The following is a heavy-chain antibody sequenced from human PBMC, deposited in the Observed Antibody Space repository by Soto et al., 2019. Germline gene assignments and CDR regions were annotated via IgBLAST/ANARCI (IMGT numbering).Heavy chain of an antibody. CDR3: ARGVPAAGTDWFDP. V-gene: IGHV4-4*07. Sequence: SETLSLTCTFSVGSIINYYWSWIRQPAEKRLEWIGRVSSTGSTYYNPSLKSRVTISVDTSKNQVSLNLTSVTAADTAVYYCARGVPAAGTDWFDPWGQGTLVTVSS. J-gene: IGHJ5*02. CDR1: VGSIINYY. CDR2: VSSTGST. D-gene: IGHD6-13*01.